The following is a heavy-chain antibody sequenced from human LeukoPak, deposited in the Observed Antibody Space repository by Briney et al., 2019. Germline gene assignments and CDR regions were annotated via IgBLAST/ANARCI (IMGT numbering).Heavy chain of an antibody. D-gene: IGHD6-13*01. CDR3: ARVSLAAAGAYYFDY. CDR1: GGSISSYY. V-gene: IGHV4-59*01. J-gene: IGHJ4*02. CDR2: IYYSGST. Sequence: PSETLSLTCTVSGGSISSYYWSWIRQPPGKGLEWIGYIYYSGSTNYNPSLKSRVTISVDMSKNQFSLKLTSVTAADTAVYYCARVSLAAAGAYYFDYWGQGTLVTVSS.